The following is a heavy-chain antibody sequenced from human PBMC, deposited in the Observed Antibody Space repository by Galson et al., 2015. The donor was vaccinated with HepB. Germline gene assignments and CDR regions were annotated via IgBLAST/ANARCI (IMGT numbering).Heavy chain of an antibody. CDR2: IWPGDSDT. D-gene: IGHD5-18*01. J-gene: IGHJ4*02. V-gene: IGHV5-51*01. CDR3: ARHMAVDTAIVTLDY. CDR1: GYSFTNYW. Sequence: QSGAEVKKPGESLKISCKGSGYSFTNYWIGWVRQMPGKGLEWMGIIWPGDSDTRYSPSFQGQVTISADKSINTAYLQWSSLKASDSAMYYCARHMAVDTAIVTLDYWGQGTLVTVSS.